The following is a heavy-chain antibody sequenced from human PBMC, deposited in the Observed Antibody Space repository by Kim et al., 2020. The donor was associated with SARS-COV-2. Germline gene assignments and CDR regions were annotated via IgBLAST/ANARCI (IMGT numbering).Heavy chain of an antibody. CDR3: ARDVVTMVRGVITRNYYG. Sequence: GGSLRLSCAASGFTFSSYGMHWVRQAPGKGLEWVAVISYDGSNKYYADSVKGRFTISRDNSKNTLYLQMNSLRAEDTAVYYCARDVVTMVRGVITRNYYG. J-gene: IGHJ6*01. CDR2: ISYDGSNK. D-gene: IGHD3-10*01. V-gene: IGHV3-33*05. CDR1: GFTFSSYG.